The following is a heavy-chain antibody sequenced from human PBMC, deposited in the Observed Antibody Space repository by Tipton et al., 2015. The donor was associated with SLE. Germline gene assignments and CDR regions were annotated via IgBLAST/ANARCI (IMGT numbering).Heavy chain of an antibody. Sequence: TLSLTCTVSGGPLNHGGYYWNYIRQHPGEGLEWIGHITYSGHTLYNPSLQSRVTISVDTSKNQFSLKLTSVTAADTAVYFCATSRPWGVITQYFHRWGQGTVVIVSS. CDR2: ITYSGHT. J-gene: IGHJ1*01. V-gene: IGHV4-31*03. CDR3: ATSRPWGVITQYFHR. CDR1: GGPLNHGGYY. D-gene: IGHD3-10*01.